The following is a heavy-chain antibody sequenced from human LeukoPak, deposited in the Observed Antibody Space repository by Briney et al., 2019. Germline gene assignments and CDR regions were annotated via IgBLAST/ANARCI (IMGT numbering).Heavy chain of an antibody. J-gene: IGHJ4*02. CDR2: INHSGST. D-gene: IGHD3-16*02. CDR1: GGSFSGYY. V-gene: IGHV4-34*01. Sequence: PSETLSLTCAVYGGSFSGYYWSWIRQPPGKGLEWIGEINHSGSTNYNPSLKSRVTISVDTSKNQFSLKLSSVTAADTAVYYCARGESYDYVWGSYQTYYFDYWGQGTLVTVSS. CDR3: ARGESYDYVWGSYQTYYFDY.